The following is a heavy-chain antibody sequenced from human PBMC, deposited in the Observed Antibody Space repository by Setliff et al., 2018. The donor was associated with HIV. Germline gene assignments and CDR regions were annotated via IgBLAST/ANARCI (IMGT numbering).Heavy chain of an antibody. V-gene: IGHV7-4-1*02. J-gene: IGHJ5*02. Sequence: PSVKVSCKASGYTFTSYSINWVRQAPGQGLEWMGWINTNTGNPTYAQDFTGRFVFSLDTSVSTAYLQISSLKAEDTAVYYCARDPYPNYDFWSGSLIRGWFDPWGQGTLVTVS. CDR2: INTNTGNP. D-gene: IGHD3-3*01. CDR1: GYTFTSYS. CDR3: ARDPYPNYDFWSGSLIRGWFDP.